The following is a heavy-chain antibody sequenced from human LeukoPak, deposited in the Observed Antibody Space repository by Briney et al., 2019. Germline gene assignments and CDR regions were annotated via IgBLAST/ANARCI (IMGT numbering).Heavy chain of an antibody. CDR2: INHSGST. CDR3: APIDHDYGDYDAFDI. D-gene: IGHD4-17*01. CDR1: GGSFSGYY. Sequence: PSETLSLTCAVYGGSFSGYYWSWIRQPPGKGVEWIGEINHSGSTNYNPSLKSRVTISVDTSKNQFSLKLSSVTAADTAVYYCAPIDHDYGDYDAFDIWGQGTMVTVSS. J-gene: IGHJ3*02. V-gene: IGHV4-34*01.